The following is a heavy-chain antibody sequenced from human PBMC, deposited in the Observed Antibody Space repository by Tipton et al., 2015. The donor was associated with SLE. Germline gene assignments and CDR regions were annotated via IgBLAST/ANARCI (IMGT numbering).Heavy chain of an antibody. V-gene: IGHV3-30*02. J-gene: IGHJ6*02. CDR2: IRNDGSNK. D-gene: IGHD2-2*01. CDR3: AKDLPDCSATSCYAAGMDV. CDR1: GFTFNNHG. Sequence: SLRLSYAASGFTFNNHGMHWVRQAPGKGLQWVSFIRNDGSNKYYGDSVKGRFTISRDNSKNTLHLQMDSLRVDDTAVYYCAKDLPDCSATSCYAAGMDVWGQGTAVTVSS.